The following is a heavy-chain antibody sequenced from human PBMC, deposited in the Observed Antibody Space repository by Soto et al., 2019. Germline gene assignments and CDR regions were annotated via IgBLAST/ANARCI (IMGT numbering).Heavy chain of an antibody. Sequence: QVQLVESGGGVVQPGRSLRLSCAASGFTFSSYGMHWVRQAPGKGLEWVGVISYDGSNKYYADSVKGRFTISRDNSKNTLYLQMNSLRAEDTAVYYCAMGDYYDSSGYYPGWGQGTLVTVSS. V-gene: IGHV3-30*03. CDR1: GFTFSSYG. J-gene: IGHJ4*02. CDR3: AMGDYYDSSGYYPG. CDR2: ISYDGSNK. D-gene: IGHD3-22*01.